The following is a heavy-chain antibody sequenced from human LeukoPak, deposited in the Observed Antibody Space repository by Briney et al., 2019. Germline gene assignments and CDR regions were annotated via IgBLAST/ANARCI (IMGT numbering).Heavy chain of an antibody. CDR1: GYTFTGYY. D-gene: IGHD1-26*01. Sequence: GASVKVSCKASGYTFTGYYMHWVRQAPGQGLEWMGRINPNSGGTNYAQKFQGRVTTTRDTSISTAYMELSRLRSDDTAVYYCARGVGATPTDVDYWGQGTLVTVSS. V-gene: IGHV1-2*06. CDR3: ARGVGATPTDVDY. CDR2: INPNSGGT. J-gene: IGHJ4*02.